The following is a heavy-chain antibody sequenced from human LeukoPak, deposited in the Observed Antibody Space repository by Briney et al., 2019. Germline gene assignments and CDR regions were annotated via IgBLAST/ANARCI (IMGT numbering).Heavy chain of an antibody. CDR2: ISDSSSYI. CDR3: ASDLWLVGATYFPDQFDY. D-gene: IGHD1-26*01. Sequence: KPGGSLRLSCAASGFTFSSSTMHWVRQAPGKGLEWVSSISDSSSYIYYADSLKGRFTISRDNAKNSLYLQMNSLRAEDTAVYYCASDLWLVGATYFPDQFDYWGQGTLVTVSS. V-gene: IGHV3-21*01. CDR1: GFTFSSST. J-gene: IGHJ4*02.